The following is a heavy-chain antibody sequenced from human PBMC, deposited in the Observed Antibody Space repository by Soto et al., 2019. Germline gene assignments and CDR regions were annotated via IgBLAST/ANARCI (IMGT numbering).Heavy chain of an antibody. D-gene: IGHD2-21*02. CDR3: AKDQVVVVTAILVDY. V-gene: IGHV3-23*01. CDR1: GFTFSSYA. J-gene: IGHJ4*02. CDR2: ISGSGGST. Sequence: GGSLRLSCAASGFTFSSYAMSWVRQAPGKGLEWVSAISGSGGSTYYADSVKGRFTISRDNSKNTLYLQMNSLRAEDTAVYYCAKDQVVVVTAILVDYWGQGTLVTVSS.